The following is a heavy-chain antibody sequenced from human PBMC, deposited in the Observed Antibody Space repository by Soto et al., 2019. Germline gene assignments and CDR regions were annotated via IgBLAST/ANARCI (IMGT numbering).Heavy chain of an antibody. CDR1: GFTFSNYS. CDR3: ARVLIVVVPAAIGGMDV. V-gene: IGHV3-21*01. CDR2: ISSSSSYI. Sequence: GRSMRLSCAASGFTFSNYSMNRVRQARGKGLGWVSSISSSSSYIYYAASVKGRFTISRDNAKNSLYLQMKSLRAEDTAVYYCARVLIVVVPAAIGGMDVWGQGTTVTVSS. D-gene: IGHD2-2*01. J-gene: IGHJ6*01.